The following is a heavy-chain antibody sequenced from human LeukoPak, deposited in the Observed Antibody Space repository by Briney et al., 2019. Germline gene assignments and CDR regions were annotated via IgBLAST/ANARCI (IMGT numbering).Heavy chain of an antibody. CDR3: ARDREQEPTYDY. V-gene: IGHV3-74*01. Sequence: PGGSLRLSCVASGFTFSIYWMHWVRQAPGKGLVWVSRINSDGSNTNYADSVKGRFTISRDNAKNTLYLQMNSLRAEDTAVYYCARDREQEPTYDYWGRGTLVTVSS. CDR1: GFTFSIYW. CDR2: INSDGSNT. J-gene: IGHJ4*02. D-gene: IGHD6-13*01.